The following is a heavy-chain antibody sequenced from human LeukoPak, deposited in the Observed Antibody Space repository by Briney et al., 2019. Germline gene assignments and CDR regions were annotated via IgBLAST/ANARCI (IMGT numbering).Heavy chain of an antibody. CDR2: ISDDGRRK. Sequence: PGGSLRLSCAASGFRFISNGMHWVRQAAGKGLEWVGVISDDGRRKDYADSVKGRFTISRDNSKDPLYLQMNSLRAEDTAVYYCAKRPSDYGDYVSYFDYWGQGTLVTVSS. D-gene: IGHD4-17*01. V-gene: IGHV3-30*18. CDR3: AKRPSDYGDYVSYFDY. J-gene: IGHJ4*02. CDR1: GFRFISNG.